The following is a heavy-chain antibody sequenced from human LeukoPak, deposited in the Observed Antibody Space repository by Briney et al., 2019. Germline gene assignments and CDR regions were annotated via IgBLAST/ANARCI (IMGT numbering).Heavy chain of an antibody. J-gene: IGHJ6*04. D-gene: IGHD3-3*01. CDR1: GFTFRSYP. V-gene: IGHV3-30*04. CDR2: IPYDGNNK. CDR3: ARDGNYDLWGGYYGGGDV. Sequence: PGGPLRLSCAASGFTFRSYPMHWVRQAPGTGLEWVAVIPYDGNNKYYADSVKGRFIISSDNSKNKLYLQMNSLRADDTAVYYCARDGNYDLWGGYYGGGDVWGKGTTVTVSS.